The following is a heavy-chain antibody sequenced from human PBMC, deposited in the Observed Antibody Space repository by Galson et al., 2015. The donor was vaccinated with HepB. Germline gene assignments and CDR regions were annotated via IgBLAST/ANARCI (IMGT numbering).Heavy chain of an antibody. V-gene: IGHV3-15*01. D-gene: IGHD3-16*01. CDR2: IKSKIDGGTT. CDR1: GFTFSKAY. J-gene: IGHJ4*02. CDR3: TSNSYYVIDY. Sequence: SLRLSCAASGFTFSKAYMSWVRQAPGQGLEWVGHIKSKIDGGTTDYAAPVKGRFTISRDDSKNIFYLQMNSLKTEDTAIYYCTSNSYYVIDYWGQGTLVTVSS.